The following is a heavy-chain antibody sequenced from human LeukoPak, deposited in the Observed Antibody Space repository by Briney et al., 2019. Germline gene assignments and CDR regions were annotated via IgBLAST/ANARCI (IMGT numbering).Heavy chain of an antibody. V-gene: IGHV3-30*02. CDR1: GFTFSSYE. CDR3: AKSIAVAGFAGGRTFDY. CDR2: IRYDGSDK. D-gene: IGHD6-19*01. J-gene: IGHJ4*02. Sequence: TGGSLRLSCAASGFTFSSYEMNWVRQAPGKGLEWVAFIRYDGSDKYYVDSVKGRFTISRDNSKNTLYLQMNSLRAEDTALYYCAKSIAVAGFAGGRTFDYWGQGSLVTVSS.